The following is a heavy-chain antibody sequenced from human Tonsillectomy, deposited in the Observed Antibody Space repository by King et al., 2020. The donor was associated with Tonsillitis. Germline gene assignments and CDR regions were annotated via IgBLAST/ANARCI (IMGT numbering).Heavy chain of an antibody. V-gene: IGHV3-33*08. CDR1: GFTFSSYG. J-gene: IGHJ4*02. CDR2: IWYDGSNK. D-gene: IGHD3-3*01. CDR3: ARDLSGDFWSAYYFDY. Sequence: VQLVESGGGMVQPGRSLRLSCAASGFTFSSYGMHWVRQAPGKGLEWVAVIWYDGSNKYYADSVKGRFTISRDNSKNTLYLQMNNLRAEDTAVYYCARDLSGDFWSAYYFDYWGQGTLVTVSS.